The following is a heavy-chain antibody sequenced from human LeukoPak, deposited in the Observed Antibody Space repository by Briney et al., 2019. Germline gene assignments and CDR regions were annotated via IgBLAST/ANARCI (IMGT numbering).Heavy chain of an antibody. V-gene: IGHV1-3*01. D-gene: IGHD2-2*01. CDR3: ARDRCSSTSCYPFSFDY. Sequence: ASVKVSCKASGYTFTSYAMHWVRQAPGQRLEWMGWINAGNGNTNYSQKFQGRVTITRDTSASTAYMELSSLRSEDTAVYYCARDRCSSTSCYPFSFDYWGQGTLVTVSS. CDR2: INAGNGNT. J-gene: IGHJ4*02. CDR1: GYTFTSYA.